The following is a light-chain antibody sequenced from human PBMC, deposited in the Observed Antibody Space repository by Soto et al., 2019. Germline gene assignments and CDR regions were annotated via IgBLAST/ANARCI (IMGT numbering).Light chain of an antibody. Sequence: EVVLTQSPATLSLSPGERATLSCRASQSVRTYLAWYQQKPGQAPRLLIHDVSDRATGIPAGFSGSGSGTDFTLTISSLEPEDFAVYYCQQRSSWPLTFGGGTKVDIK. V-gene: IGKV3-11*01. CDR2: DVS. J-gene: IGKJ4*01. CDR3: QQRSSWPLT. CDR1: QSVRTY.